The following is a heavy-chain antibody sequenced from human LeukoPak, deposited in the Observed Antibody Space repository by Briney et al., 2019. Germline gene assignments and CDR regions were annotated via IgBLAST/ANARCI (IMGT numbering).Heavy chain of an antibody. CDR3: ARAYYYDSSGHHDFDY. Sequence: SVKVSCKASGGTFSSYTISWARQAPGQGLEWMGRIIPILGIANYAQKFQGRVTITADKSTSTAYMELSSLRSEDTAVYYCARAYYYDSSGHHDFDYWGQGTLVTVSS. J-gene: IGHJ4*02. CDR2: IIPILGIA. D-gene: IGHD3-22*01. V-gene: IGHV1-69*02. CDR1: GGTFSSYT.